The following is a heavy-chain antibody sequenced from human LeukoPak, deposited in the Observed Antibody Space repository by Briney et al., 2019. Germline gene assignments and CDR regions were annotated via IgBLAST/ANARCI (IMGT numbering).Heavy chain of an antibody. Sequence: PGGSLRLSCAASGFTLSSYAISWVRQAPGKGLEWVSGISESGGSTYYADSVKGRFTISRDNSKNTLYLQMNSLRAEDTAVYYCARDQRSSPAPNWLDPWGQGTLVTVSS. CDR3: ARDQRSSPAPNWLDP. D-gene: IGHD6-19*01. J-gene: IGHJ5*02. V-gene: IGHV3-23*01. CDR2: ISESGGST. CDR1: GFTLSSYA.